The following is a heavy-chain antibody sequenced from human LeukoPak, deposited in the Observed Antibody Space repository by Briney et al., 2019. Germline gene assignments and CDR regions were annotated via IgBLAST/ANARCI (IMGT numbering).Heavy chain of an antibody. V-gene: IGHV1-2*02. CDR1: GYTFTGYY. CDR2: INPNSGGT. J-gene: IGHJ5*02. D-gene: IGHD2-15*01. CDR3: AARYCSGGSCYWFDP. Sequence: GASVKVSCKASGYTFTGYYMHWVRQAPGQGLEWMGWINPNSGGTNYAQKFQGRVTMTRDTSISTAYMELSRLRSDDTAVYYCAARYCSGGSCYWFDPWGQGTLVTVSS.